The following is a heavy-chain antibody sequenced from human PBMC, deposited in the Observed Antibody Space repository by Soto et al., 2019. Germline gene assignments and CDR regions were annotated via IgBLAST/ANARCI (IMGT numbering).Heavy chain of an antibody. Sequence: SETLSLTCTVSGGSISSGGYYWSWIRQHPGKGLEWIGYIYYSGSTYYNPSLKSRVTISVDTPKNQFSLKLSSVTAADTAVYYCARAPRVGAAHFDYWGQGTLVTVSS. J-gene: IGHJ4*02. V-gene: IGHV4-31*03. CDR1: GGSISSGGYY. CDR3: ARAPRVGAAHFDY. D-gene: IGHD1-26*01. CDR2: IYYSGST.